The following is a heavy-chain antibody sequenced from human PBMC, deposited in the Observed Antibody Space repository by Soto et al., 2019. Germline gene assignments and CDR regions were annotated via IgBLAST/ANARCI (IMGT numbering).Heavy chain of an antibody. CDR3: ARVNDYDSSGPFDY. V-gene: IGHV4-34*01. J-gene: IGHJ4*02. D-gene: IGHD3-22*01. CDR2: INHSGST. CDR1: GGSFSGYY. Sequence: TSETLSLTCAVYGGSFSGYYWSWIRQPPGKGLEWIGEINHSGSTNYNPSLKSRVTISVDTSKNQFSLKLSSVTAADTAVYYCARVNDYDSSGPFDYWGQGTLVTVSS.